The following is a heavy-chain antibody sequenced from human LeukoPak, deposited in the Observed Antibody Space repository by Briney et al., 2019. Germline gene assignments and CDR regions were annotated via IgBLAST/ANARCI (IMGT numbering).Heavy chain of an antibody. CDR1: GFTFTSYD. CDR2: MNPNSGNT. V-gene: IGHV1-8*03. J-gene: IGHJ3*02. CDR3: ARESYYDSSGYYSYAFDI. D-gene: IGHD3-22*01. Sequence: ASVKVSCKASGFTFTSYDINWVRQATGQGLEWMGWMNPNSGNTGYAQKFQGRVTITRNTSISTAYMELSSLRSEDTAVYYCARESYYDSSGYYSYAFDIWGQGTMVTASS.